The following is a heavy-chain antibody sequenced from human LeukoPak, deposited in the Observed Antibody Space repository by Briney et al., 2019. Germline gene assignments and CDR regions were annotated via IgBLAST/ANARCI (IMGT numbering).Heavy chain of an antibody. D-gene: IGHD6-19*01. CDR2: ITSSSSYI. CDR3: ARHARVAGFDY. V-gene: IGHV3-21*01. J-gene: IGHJ4*02. Sequence: GGSLRLSCAASGFTFSSYSMNWVRQAPGKGLEWVSSITSSSSYIYYADSVKGRFTISRDNAKNSVCLQMNSLRAEDTAVYYCARHARVAGFDYWGLGTLVTVSS. CDR1: GFTFSSYS.